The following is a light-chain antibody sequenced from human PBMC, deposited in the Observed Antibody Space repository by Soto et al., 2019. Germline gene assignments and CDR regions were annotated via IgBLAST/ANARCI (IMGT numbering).Light chain of an antibody. CDR2: SAS. V-gene: IGKV1-9*01. J-gene: IGKJ4*01. Sequence: DIQLTQSPSFLSASVGDTVTITCRASQGIRSYLAWYQQKPGKAPNLLIYSASTLQTGVPSRFSGSESGSEFTLTISSLRPEDFATYYCQQIDDYPLTFGGGTKVDIK. CDR3: QQIDDYPLT. CDR1: QGIRSY.